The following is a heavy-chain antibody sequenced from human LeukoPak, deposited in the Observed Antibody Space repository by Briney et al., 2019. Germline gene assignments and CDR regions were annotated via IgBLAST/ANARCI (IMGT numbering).Heavy chain of an antibody. CDR3: ARSYSAWWGVTRLTNFDY. Sequence: SETLSLTCTVSGGSISSSSYYWGWIRQPPGKGLEWIGSIYYSGSTYYNPSLKSRVTISVDTSKNQFSLKLSSVTAADTAVYYCARSYSAWWGVTRLTNFDYWGQGTLVTVSS. CDR1: GGSISSSSYY. V-gene: IGHV4-39*07. D-gene: IGHD3-10*01. CDR2: IYYSGST. J-gene: IGHJ4*02.